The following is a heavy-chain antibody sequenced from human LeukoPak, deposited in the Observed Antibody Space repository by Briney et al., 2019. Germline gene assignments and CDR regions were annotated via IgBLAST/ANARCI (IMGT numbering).Heavy chain of an antibody. CDR1: GGSVSGGNYY. CDR3: ARTGSTGGY. CDR2: IHYSGST. Sequence: SETLSLTCTVSGGSVSGGNYYCSWIRQSPGKGLEWIGYIHYSGSTVYNPSLKSRVTMSIDTSKNQFSLNLSSVTAADTAVYYCARTGSTGGYWGQGTLATVSS. V-gene: IGHV4-61*01. D-gene: IGHD1-1*01. J-gene: IGHJ4*02.